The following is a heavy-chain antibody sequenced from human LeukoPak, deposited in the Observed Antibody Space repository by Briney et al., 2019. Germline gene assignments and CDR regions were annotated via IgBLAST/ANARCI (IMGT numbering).Heavy chain of an antibody. Sequence: SQTLSLTCTVSGGSISSGSYYWSWIRQPAGKGLEWIGRIYTSGSTNYNPSLKRRVTISVDTSKNQFSLKLSSVTAADTAVYYCARETYDSSGLDYWGQGTLVTVSS. D-gene: IGHD3-22*01. J-gene: IGHJ4*02. CDR2: IYTSGST. CDR3: ARETYDSSGLDY. CDR1: GGSISSGSYY. V-gene: IGHV4-61*02.